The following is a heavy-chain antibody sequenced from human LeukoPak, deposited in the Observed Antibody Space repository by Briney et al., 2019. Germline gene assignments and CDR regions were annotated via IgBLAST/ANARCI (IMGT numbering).Heavy chain of an antibody. CDR1: GFTFSSYS. Sequence: GRSLRLPCAASGFTFSSYSMNWVRQAPGKGLEWVSSISSSSSYIYYADSVKGRFTISRDNAKSSLYLQMNSLRAEDTAVYYCARDPHYYDSSGDYGNYFDYWGQGTLVTVSS. V-gene: IGHV3-21*01. D-gene: IGHD3-22*01. CDR3: ARDPHYYDSSGDYGNYFDY. CDR2: ISSSSSYI. J-gene: IGHJ4*02.